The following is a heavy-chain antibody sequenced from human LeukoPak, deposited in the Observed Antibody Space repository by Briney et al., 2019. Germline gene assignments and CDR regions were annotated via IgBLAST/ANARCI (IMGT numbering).Heavy chain of an antibody. CDR2: IKQDGSEK. V-gene: IGHV3-7*03. Sequence: GGSLRLSCAASGFTFSSYWMSRVRQAPGKGLEWVANIKQDGSEKYYVDSVKGRFTISRDNAKNSLYLQMNSLRAEDTAVYYCASREWELPRWSGYWGQGTLVTVSS. J-gene: IGHJ4*02. CDR3: ASREWELPRWSGY. CDR1: GFTFSSYW. D-gene: IGHD1-26*01.